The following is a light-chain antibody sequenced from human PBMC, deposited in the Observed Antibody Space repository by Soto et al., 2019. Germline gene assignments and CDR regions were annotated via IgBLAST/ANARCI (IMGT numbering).Light chain of an antibody. Sequence: DIQMTQSPATLSASVGDRVSITCRASHSIGTWLAWHQQKPGKAPKSLINKASNLETVVPSRFNRSGYGTEFTLTISSLQPDDFATYFCQKYNTSPYTFVQGAKLAFK. CDR2: KAS. CDR1: HSIGTW. CDR3: QKYNTSPYT. V-gene: IGKV1-5*03. J-gene: IGKJ2*01.